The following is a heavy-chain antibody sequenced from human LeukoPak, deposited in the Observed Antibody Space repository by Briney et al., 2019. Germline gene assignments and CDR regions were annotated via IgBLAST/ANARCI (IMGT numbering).Heavy chain of an antibody. J-gene: IGHJ4*02. D-gene: IGHD6-13*01. V-gene: IGHV3-7*01. CDR1: GFTFSDYW. Sequence: GGSLRLSCAGSGFTFSDYWMTWVRQTPGKGLEWVANINEDGSDKYYVDSVKGRFTISRDNAENSLFLQMNSLRAEDTAVYYCARVHGSWYLRYFDYWGQGTLVTVSS. CDR2: INEDGSDK. CDR3: ARVHGSWYLRYFDY.